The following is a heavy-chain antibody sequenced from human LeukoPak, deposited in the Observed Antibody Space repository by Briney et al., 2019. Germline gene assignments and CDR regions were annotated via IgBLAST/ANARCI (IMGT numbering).Heavy chain of an antibody. V-gene: IGHV3-7*01. Sequence: PGGSLRLSCAASGLTFSSYWMNWVRQAPGKGLEWVANIKEDGSEKYYVDSVKGRFTISRDNAKKSLFLQMNSLRVEDTAVYYCARGRNLAVWGQGTTVTVSS. CDR3: ARGRNLAV. CDR2: IKEDGSEK. CDR1: GLTFSSYW. J-gene: IGHJ6*02.